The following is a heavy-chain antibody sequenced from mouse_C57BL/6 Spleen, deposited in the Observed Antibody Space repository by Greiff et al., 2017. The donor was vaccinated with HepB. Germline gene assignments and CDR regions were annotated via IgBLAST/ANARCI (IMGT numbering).Heavy chain of an antibody. CDR2: INPNNGGT. D-gene: IGHD2-4*01. CDR1: GYTFTDYN. J-gene: IGHJ3*01. V-gene: IGHV1-22*01. Sequence: VQLQQSGPELVKPGASVKMSCKASGYTFTDYNMHWVKQSHGKSLEWIGYINPNNGGTSYNQKFKGKATLTVNKSSSTAYMELRSLTSEDSAVYYCARIGYYDYDVPFAYWGQGTLVTVSA. CDR3: ARIGYYDYDVPFAY.